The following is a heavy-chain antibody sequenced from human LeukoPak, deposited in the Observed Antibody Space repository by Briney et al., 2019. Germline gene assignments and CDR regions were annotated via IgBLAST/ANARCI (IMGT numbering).Heavy chain of an antibody. Sequence: ASVKVSCKASGYTFTGCYIHWIRQAPGQGLEWMGWIDPNSGGTNYAPKFQGRATMTRDTSISTAYTELSRLRSNDTAMYFCARGSDFWSGKPLYFFDHWGQGTLVPVSS. CDR3: ARGSDFWSGKPLYFFDH. D-gene: IGHD3-3*01. CDR2: IDPNSGGT. CDR1: GYTFTGCY. V-gene: IGHV1-2*02. J-gene: IGHJ4*02.